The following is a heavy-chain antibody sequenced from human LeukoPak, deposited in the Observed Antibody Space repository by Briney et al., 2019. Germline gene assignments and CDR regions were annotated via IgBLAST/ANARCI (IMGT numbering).Heavy chain of an antibody. CDR3: ARGQTHYYGGNNWFDP. V-gene: IGHV3-74*01. Sequence: GGSLRLSCAASGFTVSSNYMSWVRQAPAKGLVWVSRINSDGSSTSYADSVKGRFTISRDNAKNTLYLQMNSLRAEDTAVYYCARGQTHYYGGNNWFDPWGQGTLVTVSS. CDR2: INSDGSST. J-gene: IGHJ5*02. CDR1: GFTVSSNY. D-gene: IGHD4-23*01.